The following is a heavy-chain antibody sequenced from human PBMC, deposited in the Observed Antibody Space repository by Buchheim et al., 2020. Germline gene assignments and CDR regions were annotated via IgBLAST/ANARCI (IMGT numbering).Heavy chain of an antibody. V-gene: IGHV4-59*01. CDR1: GGSISNYY. Sequence: QVQLQESGPGQVKPSETLFLTCIVSGGSISNYYWSWIRQPPGKGLEWIGYISHSGTTNYNPSLKGRVTMSLDTSKNQVSLKVASVTAADTAVYYCARERGGSSAFYYDGGFDHWGQGAL. CDR2: ISHSGTT. D-gene: IGHD3-22*01. CDR3: ARERGGSSAFYYDGGFDH. J-gene: IGHJ4*02.